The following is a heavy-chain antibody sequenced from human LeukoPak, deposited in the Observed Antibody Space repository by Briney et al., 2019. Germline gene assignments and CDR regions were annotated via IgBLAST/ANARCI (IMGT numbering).Heavy chain of an antibody. D-gene: IGHD7-27*01. J-gene: IGHJ4*02. CDR2: MNPNSGNT. Sequence: GASVKVSCKASGYTFTSYYMHWVRQATGQGLEWMGWMNPNSGNTGYAQKFQGRVTMTRNTSISTAYMELSSLRSEDTAVYYCARGRSGEFDYWGQGTLVTVSS. CDR1: GYTFTSYY. CDR3: ARGRSGEFDY. V-gene: IGHV1-8*02.